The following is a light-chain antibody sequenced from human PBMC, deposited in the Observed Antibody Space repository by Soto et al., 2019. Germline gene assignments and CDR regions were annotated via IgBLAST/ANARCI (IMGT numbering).Light chain of an antibody. J-gene: IGLJ2*01. CDR2: DNI. V-gene: IGLV1-40*01. Sequence: QLVLTQPPSVSGAPGQRVTISCTGSSSDIGAGYDVHWYQQVPGTAPKLVIYDNINRPSGVPDRFSGSKSGASASLAITGLQAEDEADYYCQSHYNSLSAHVVFGGGTKVTVL. CDR1: SSDIGAGYD. CDR3: QSHYNSLSAHVV.